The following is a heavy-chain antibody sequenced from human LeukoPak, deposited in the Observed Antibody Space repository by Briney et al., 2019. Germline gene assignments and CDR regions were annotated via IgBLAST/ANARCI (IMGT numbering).Heavy chain of an antibody. D-gene: IGHD1-26*01. Sequence: SETLSLTXAVSGYSIRSGYYWGWIRQPPGKGLEWIGSIYHSGSTYYNPSLKSRVTISVDTSKNQFSLKLSSVTAADTAVYYCASPVGATTGFDYWGQGTLVTVSS. J-gene: IGHJ4*02. V-gene: IGHV4-38-2*01. CDR1: GYSIRSGYY. CDR2: IYHSGST. CDR3: ASPVGATTGFDY.